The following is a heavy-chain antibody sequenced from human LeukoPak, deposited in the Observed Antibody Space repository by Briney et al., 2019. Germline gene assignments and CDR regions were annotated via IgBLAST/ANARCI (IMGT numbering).Heavy chain of an antibody. CDR1: GGSISSGGYY. Sequence: PSETLSLTCTVSGGSISSGGYYWSWIRQPPGKGLEWIGYIYHSGSTYYNPSLKSRVTISVDRSKNQFSLKLSSVTAADTAVYYCARAKVTIFGVVIIPAGHARYYFDYWGQGTLVTVSS. CDR3: ARAKVTIFGVVIIPAGHARYYFDY. J-gene: IGHJ4*02. D-gene: IGHD3-3*01. V-gene: IGHV4-30-2*01. CDR2: IYHSGST.